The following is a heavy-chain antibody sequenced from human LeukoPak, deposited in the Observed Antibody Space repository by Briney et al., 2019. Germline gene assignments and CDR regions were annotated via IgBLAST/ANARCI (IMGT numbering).Heavy chain of an antibody. CDR2: IYYSGST. Sequence: SETLSLTCTVSGGSIGGYYWSWIRQPPGKGLEWIGTIYYSGSTYYNPSLKSRVTISVDTSKNQFSLKLGSVTAADTAVYYCARQTYGSGSYYNLDCWGQGTLITVSS. CDR1: GGSIGGYY. V-gene: IGHV4-39*01. J-gene: IGHJ4*02. D-gene: IGHD3-10*01. CDR3: ARQTYGSGSYYNLDC.